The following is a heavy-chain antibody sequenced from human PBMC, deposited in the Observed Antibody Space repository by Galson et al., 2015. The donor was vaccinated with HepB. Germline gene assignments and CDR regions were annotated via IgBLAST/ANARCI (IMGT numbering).Heavy chain of an antibody. CDR1: GFTFSHYA. Sequence: LRLSCAASGFTFSHYAMTWVRQAPGKGLEWVSCITGSDGRTYYTDSVRGRFTISRDNSKNTLYLQINNARADDTAVYYCARMGAFADYNFDPWGQGIKVSVSS. D-gene: IGHD1-26*01. CDR3: ARMGAFADYNFDP. V-gene: IGHV3-23*01. J-gene: IGHJ5*02. CDR2: ITGSDGRT.